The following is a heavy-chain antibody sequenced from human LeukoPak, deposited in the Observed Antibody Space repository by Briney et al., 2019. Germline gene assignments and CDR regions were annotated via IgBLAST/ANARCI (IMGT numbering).Heavy chain of an antibody. D-gene: IGHD6-19*01. Sequence: ASVKVSCMASGYTFTKYYIHWVRQARGQGVKWMGVINPSGGSTRYAQKFQGRVTLTRDTTTSTVYMELSSLRAEDTAVYYSARSGSSGWYLCDLWGRGTLVTVSS. J-gene: IGHJ2*01. CDR3: ARSGSSGWYLCDL. CDR1: GYTFTKYY. CDR2: INPSGGST. V-gene: IGHV1-46*01.